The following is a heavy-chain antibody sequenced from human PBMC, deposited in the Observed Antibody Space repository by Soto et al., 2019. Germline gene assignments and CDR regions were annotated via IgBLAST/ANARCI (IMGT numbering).Heavy chain of an antibody. CDR1: GCSFTTYW. D-gene: IGHD3-16*01. CDR2: ISPGGIAT. V-gene: IGHV3-7*01. J-gene: IGHJ5*02. Sequence: EVQVVESGGGLVQPGGSLRLSCAVSGCSFTTYWMTWVRQAPGRGLEWVANISPGGIATHYVDSVKGRFTISGDNAKNSVYLQMNSLRADDTAVYYCATKGDRGSTWGQGTLVTVSS. CDR3: ATKGDRGST.